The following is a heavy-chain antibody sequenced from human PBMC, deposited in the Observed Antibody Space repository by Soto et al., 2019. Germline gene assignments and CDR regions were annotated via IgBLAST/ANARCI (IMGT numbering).Heavy chain of an antibody. Sequence: EVQLVESGGGLVKPGGSLRLSCAASGFTFSSYGMNWVRQAPGKGLEWVSSISSSSSYIYYADSVKGRFTISRDNAKNSLYLQMNSLRAEDTAVYYCARGIPDRSGYYGMDVWGQGTTVTVSS. CDR1: GFTFSSYG. V-gene: IGHV3-21*01. D-gene: IGHD3-10*01. J-gene: IGHJ6*02. CDR2: ISSSSSYI. CDR3: ARGIPDRSGYYGMDV.